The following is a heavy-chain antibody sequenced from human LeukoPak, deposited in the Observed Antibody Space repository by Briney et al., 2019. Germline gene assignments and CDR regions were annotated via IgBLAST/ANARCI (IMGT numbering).Heavy chain of an antibody. CDR3: ARDRQQPSNDAFDI. Sequence: ASVKVSCKASGYTFTGYYMHLVRQAPGQGLEWMGWINPNSGGTNYAQKFQGRVTMTRDTSISTAYMELSRLRSDGTAVYYCARDRQQPSNDAFDIWGQGTMVTVSS. CDR2: INPNSGGT. V-gene: IGHV1-2*02. J-gene: IGHJ3*02. CDR1: GYTFTGYY. D-gene: IGHD6-13*01.